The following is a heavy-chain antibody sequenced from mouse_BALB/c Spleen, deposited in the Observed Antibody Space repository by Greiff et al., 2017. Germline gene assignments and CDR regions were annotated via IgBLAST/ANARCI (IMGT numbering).Heavy chain of an antibody. CDR3: ARDYYGSSQAWFAY. J-gene: IGHJ3*01. Sequence: EVQLVESGGGLVKPGGSLKLSCAASGFTFSDYYMYWVRQTPEKRLEWVGTISDGGSYTYYPDSVKGRFTISRDNAKNNLYLQVSSLKSEDTAMYYCARDYYGSSQAWFAYWGQGTLVTVSA. V-gene: IGHV5-4*02. D-gene: IGHD1-1*01. CDR1: GFTFSDYY. CDR2: ISDGGSYT.